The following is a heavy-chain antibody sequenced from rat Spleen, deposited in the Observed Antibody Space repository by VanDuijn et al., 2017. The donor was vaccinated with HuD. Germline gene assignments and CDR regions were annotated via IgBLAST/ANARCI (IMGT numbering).Heavy chain of an antibody. Sequence: EVQLVESGGGLVQPGRSLKLSCVTSGFTFNYYWMTWIRQAPGKGLEWVASITNASGRTYYSDFVKGRFTISRDIAKSTLYLQMSNLRSEDTATYYCARHYNYAWFAYWGQGTLVTVSS. V-gene: IGHV5-31*01. CDR2: ITNASGRT. D-gene: IGHD1-5*01. CDR3: ARHYNYAWFAY. CDR1: GFTFNYYW. J-gene: IGHJ3*01.